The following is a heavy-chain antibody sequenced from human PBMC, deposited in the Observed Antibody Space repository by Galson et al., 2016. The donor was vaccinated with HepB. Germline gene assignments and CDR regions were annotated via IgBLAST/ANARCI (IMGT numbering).Heavy chain of an antibody. D-gene: IGHD3-10*01. CDR3: AKYSGGGTRNFDY. CDR2: IAGIGGGI. J-gene: IGHJ4*02. CDR1: GFTFSSYA. V-gene: IGHV3-23*01. Sequence: SLRLSCAASGFTFSSYAMHWVRQAPGKGLEWLSSIAGIGGGIYYADSVKGRFAISRDNSKNTLYLEMNNLRAEDTAAYYCAKYSGGGTRNFDYWGQGTLVTVSS.